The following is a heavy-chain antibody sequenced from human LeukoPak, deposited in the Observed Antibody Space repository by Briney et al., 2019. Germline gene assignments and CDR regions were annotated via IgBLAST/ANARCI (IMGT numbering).Heavy chain of an antibody. CDR1: GFTFSSYA. CDR2: ISYDGSNK. D-gene: IGHD2-21*02. J-gene: IGHJ4*02. Sequence: RGSLRLSCAASGFTFSSYAMHWVRQAPGKGLEWVAVISYDGSNKYYADSVKGRFTISRDNSKNTLYLQMNSLRAEDTAVYYCASHTREGDRDDYWGQGTLVTVPS. V-gene: IGHV3-30*04. CDR3: ASHTREGDRDDY.